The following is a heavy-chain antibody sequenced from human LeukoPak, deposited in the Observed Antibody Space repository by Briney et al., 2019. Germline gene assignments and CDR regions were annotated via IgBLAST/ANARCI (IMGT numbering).Heavy chain of an antibody. CDR3: ARYHFHCGGDCRPGHYFDY. D-gene: IGHD2-21*02. Sequence: SETLSLTCIMSGGSISGGSISTYYWTWIRQPPGKGLEWIGYIYYSGSTNYNPSLKSRVTISLDTSKNQFSLKLNSVTAADTAVYYCARYHFHCGGDCRPGHYFDYWGQGTLVTVSS. CDR1: GGSISTYY. V-gene: IGHV4-59*01. J-gene: IGHJ4*02. CDR2: IYYSGST.